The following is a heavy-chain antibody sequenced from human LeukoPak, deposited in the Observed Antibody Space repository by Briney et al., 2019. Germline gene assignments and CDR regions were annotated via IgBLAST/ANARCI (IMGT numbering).Heavy chain of an antibody. CDR3: AVGGGY. J-gene: IGHJ4*02. Sequence: GGSLRLSCTASGFTFSTYAMSWVRQAPEKGLEWVSGTSGSGGSTYYADSVKGRFTISRDNSKNTLYLQMNSLRAEDTAVYYCAVGGGYWGQGTLVTVSS. V-gene: IGHV3-23*01. CDR1: GFTFSTYA. CDR2: TSGSGGST. D-gene: IGHD3-16*01.